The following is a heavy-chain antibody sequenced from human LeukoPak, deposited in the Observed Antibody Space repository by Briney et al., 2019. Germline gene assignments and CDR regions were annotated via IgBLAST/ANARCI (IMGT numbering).Heavy chain of an antibody. V-gene: IGHV4-30-4*08. Sequence: PSQTLSLTCTVSGGSISSGDYYWSWIRQPPGKGLEWIGYIYYSGSTYYNPSLKSRVTISVDTSKNQFSLKLSSVTAADTAVYYCARGGITIFGVVISNGEGNWFDPWGQGTLVTVSS. CDR3: ARGGITIFGVVISNGEGNWFDP. CDR1: GGSISSGDYY. CDR2: IYYSGST. J-gene: IGHJ5*02. D-gene: IGHD3-3*01.